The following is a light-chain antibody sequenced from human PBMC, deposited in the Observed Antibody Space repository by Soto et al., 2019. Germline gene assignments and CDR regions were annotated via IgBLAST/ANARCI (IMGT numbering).Light chain of an antibody. CDR1: QSVSSN. J-gene: IGKJ1*01. CDR2: GAS. Sequence: EIVMTQSPATLSVSPGERATLYCRASQSVSSNLAWYQQKPGQAPRLLIYGASTRATGIPARFSGSGSGTEFTLIISSLQSEDFAVYYCQQYNNWPRTFGQGTKVDI. CDR3: QQYNNWPRT. V-gene: IGKV3-15*01.